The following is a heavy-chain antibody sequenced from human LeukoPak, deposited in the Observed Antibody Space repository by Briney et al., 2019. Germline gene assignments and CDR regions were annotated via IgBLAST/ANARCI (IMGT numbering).Heavy chain of an antibody. CDR1: GYTFTSYG. V-gene: IGHV1-18*01. J-gene: IGHJ4*02. D-gene: IGHD3-16*01. CDR2: ISGYNGNT. CDR3: ARDYDYSRGSSTTLDY. Sequence: ASVKVSCKASGYTFTSYGISWVRQAPGQGLEWMGWISGYNGNTNYAQKVQGRVTMTTDTSTSTAYMELRSLRSDDTAVYYCARDYDYSRGSSTTLDYWGQGTLVTVSS.